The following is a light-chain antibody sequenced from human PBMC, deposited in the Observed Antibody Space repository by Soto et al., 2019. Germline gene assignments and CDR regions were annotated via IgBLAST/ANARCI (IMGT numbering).Light chain of an antibody. CDR3: CSHTSSTTMVV. CDR2: DVN. Sequence: QSALTQPASVSGSPGQSIAISCTGTTSDIGGYNYVSWYQQYPGKAPKLLIYDVNNRPSGISDRFSGSKSGNTASLTISALQAEDEADYYCCSHTSSTTMVVFGGGTKLTVL. CDR1: TSDIGGYNY. V-gene: IGLV2-14*03. J-gene: IGLJ2*01.